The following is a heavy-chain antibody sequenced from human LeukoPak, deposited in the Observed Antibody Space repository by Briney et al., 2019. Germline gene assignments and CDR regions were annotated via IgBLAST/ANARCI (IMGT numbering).Heavy chain of an antibody. CDR3: ARRPRYCSSTSCYTFDY. CDR2: IIPILGIA. D-gene: IGHD2-2*02. CDR1: GGTFSSYT. V-gene: IGHV1-69*02. J-gene: IGHJ4*02. Sequence: GSSVKVSCKASGGTFSSYTISWVRQAPGQGLEWMGRIIPILGIANYAQKFQGRVTITADKSTSTAYMELSSLRSEDTAVYYCARRPRYCSSTSCYTFDYWGQGTLVTVSS.